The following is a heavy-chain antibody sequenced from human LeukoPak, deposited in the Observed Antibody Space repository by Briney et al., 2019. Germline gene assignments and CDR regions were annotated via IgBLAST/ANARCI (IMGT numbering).Heavy chain of an antibody. J-gene: IGHJ4*02. CDR1: GGSFSGYY. V-gene: IGHV4-34*01. Sequence: SETLSLTCAVYGGSFSGYYWSWIRQPPGKGLEWIGEINHSGSTNYNPSLKSRVTISVDTSKNQFSLKLSSVTAADTAVYYCARGAKGFTTGYFDYWGQGTLVTVSS. CDR3: ARGAKGFTTGYFDY. D-gene: IGHD3-22*01. CDR2: INHSGST.